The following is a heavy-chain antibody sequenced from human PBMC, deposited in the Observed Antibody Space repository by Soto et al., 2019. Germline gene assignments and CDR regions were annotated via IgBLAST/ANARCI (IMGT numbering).Heavy chain of an antibody. CDR2: ISGSGGST. Sequence: VGSLRLSCAASGFTFSSYAMSWVRQAPGKGLEWVSAISGSGGSTYYADSVKGRFTISRDNSKNTLYLQMNSLRAEDTAVYYCANGGPGSGGDNWFDPWGQGTLVTVSS. V-gene: IGHV3-23*01. CDR1: GFTFSSYA. CDR3: ANGGPGSGGDNWFDP. D-gene: IGHD3-10*01. J-gene: IGHJ5*02.